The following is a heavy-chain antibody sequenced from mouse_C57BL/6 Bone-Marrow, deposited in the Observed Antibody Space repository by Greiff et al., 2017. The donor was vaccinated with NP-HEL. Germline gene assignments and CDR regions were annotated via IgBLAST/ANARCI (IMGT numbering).Heavy chain of an antibody. CDR2: IDPENGDT. CDR3: TTGSDYYGSSYDWYFDV. J-gene: IGHJ1*03. V-gene: IGHV14-4*01. Sequence: VQLQQSGAELVRPGASVKLSCTASGFNIKDDYMHWVKQRPEQGLEWIGWIDPENGDTEYASKFQGKATITADTSSNTAYLQLSSLTSEDTAVYYCTTGSDYYGSSYDWYFDVWGTGTTVTVSS. CDR1: GFNIKDDY. D-gene: IGHD1-1*01.